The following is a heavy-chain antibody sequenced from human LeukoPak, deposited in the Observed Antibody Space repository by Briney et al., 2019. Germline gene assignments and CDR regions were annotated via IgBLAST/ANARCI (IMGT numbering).Heavy chain of an antibody. J-gene: IGHJ5*02. CDR2: IYPGDSDT. Sequence: GESLKISCKGSGYSFTSYWIGWVRQMPGKGLEWMGIIYPGDSDTRYSPSFQGQVTISADKSISTAYLQWSSLKASDTAMYYCARQGYSYGWSRIRSWFDPWGQGTLVTVSS. CDR3: ARQGYSYGWSRIRSWFDP. D-gene: IGHD5-18*01. CDR1: GYSFTSYW. V-gene: IGHV5-51*01.